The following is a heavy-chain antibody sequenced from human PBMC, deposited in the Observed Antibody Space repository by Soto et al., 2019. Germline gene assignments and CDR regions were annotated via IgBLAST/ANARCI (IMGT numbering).Heavy chain of an antibody. J-gene: IGHJ5*02. CDR2: IYYSGST. V-gene: IGHV4-39*01. Sequence: QLQLQESGPGLVKPSETLSLTCSVSGGSISSSSYFWGWIRQPPGKGLEWIGSIYYSGSTYYNPSHKSRVTVSVDTYKTHCSLKLSSVTAADTAVYYWARHPSDFWFDPWGQGTLVTVSS. CDR3: ARHPSDFWFDP. CDR1: GGSISSSSYF. D-gene: IGHD2-21*02.